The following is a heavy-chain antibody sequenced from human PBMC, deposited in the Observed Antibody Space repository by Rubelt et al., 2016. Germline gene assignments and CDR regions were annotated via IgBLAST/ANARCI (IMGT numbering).Heavy chain of an antibody. D-gene: IGHD6-13*01. J-gene: IGHJ4*02. V-gene: IGHV4-39*07. CDR1: GGSISISSDY. CDR3: ARYYISSRNFDY. Sequence: QLQLQESGPGLVKPSETLSFTCTVSGGSISISSDYWAWIRQPPGKGLEWIGNIFYSGSTSYTPSLTSRVTISVDTSKNQFSLQLNSGTPEDTAVYYCARYYISSRNFDYWGQGTLVAVSS. CDR2: IFYSGST.